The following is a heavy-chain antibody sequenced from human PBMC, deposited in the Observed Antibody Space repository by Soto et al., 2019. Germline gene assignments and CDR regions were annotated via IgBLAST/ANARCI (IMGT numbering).Heavy chain of an antibody. D-gene: IGHD6-13*01. CDR3: AREGYSSSWYGMDV. J-gene: IGHJ6*02. V-gene: IGHV1-69*08. CDR1: GGTFSSYT. Sequence: QVQLVQSGAEVKKPGSSVKVSCKASGGTFSSYTISWVRQAPGQGLEWMGRIIPILGIANYAQKFQGRVTXIALKXXSTASVELSSLRSEDTAVYYCAREGYSSSWYGMDVWGQGTTVTVSS. CDR2: IIPILGIA.